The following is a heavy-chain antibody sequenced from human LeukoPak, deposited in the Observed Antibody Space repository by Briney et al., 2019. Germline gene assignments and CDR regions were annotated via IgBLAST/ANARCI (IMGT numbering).Heavy chain of an antibody. CDR3: ARDLKVGATPYGMDV. CDR1: GYTFTGFY. J-gene: IGHJ6*02. V-gene: IGHV1-2*02. Sequence: ASVKVSCKASGYTFTGFYMHWVRQAPGQGLEWMGCINPNSGGTNYAQKFQGRVTMTRDTSISTAYMELSRLRSDDTAVYYCARDLKVGATPYGMDVWGQGTTVTVPS. CDR2: INPNSGGT. D-gene: IGHD1-26*01.